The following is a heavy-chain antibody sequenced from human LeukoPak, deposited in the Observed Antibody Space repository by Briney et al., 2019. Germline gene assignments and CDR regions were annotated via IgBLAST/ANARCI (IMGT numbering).Heavy chain of an antibody. CDR2: IYHSGST. D-gene: IGHD4-23*01. CDR3: ARGINYGGLQ. CDR1: GFTFSSYW. V-gene: IGHV4-38-2*01. Sequence: GSLRLSCAASGFTFSSYWMTWVRQAPGKGLEWIGSIYHSGSTYYNPSLKSRVTISVDTSKNQFSLKLSSVTAADTAVYYCARGINYGGLQWGQGTLVTVSS. J-gene: IGHJ4*02.